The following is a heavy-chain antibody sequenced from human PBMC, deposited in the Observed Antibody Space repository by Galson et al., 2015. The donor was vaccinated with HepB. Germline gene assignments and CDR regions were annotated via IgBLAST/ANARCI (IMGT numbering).Heavy chain of an antibody. CDR3: ARDGSIGSTSYGMDV. D-gene: IGHD2-2*01. CDR2: IRSKAYGGTT. J-gene: IGHJ6*02. Sequence: SLRLSCAASGFTFGDYAMSWFRQAPGKGLEWVGFIRSKAYGGTTEYAASVKGRFTISRDDSKSIAYLQMNSLRAEDTAVYYCARDGSIGSTSYGMDVWGQGTTVTVSS. CDR1: GFTFGDYA. V-gene: IGHV3-49*03.